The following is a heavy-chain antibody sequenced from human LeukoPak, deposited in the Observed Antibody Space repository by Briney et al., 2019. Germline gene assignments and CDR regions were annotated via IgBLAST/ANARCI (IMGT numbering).Heavy chain of an antibody. D-gene: IGHD2-21*02. CDR1: GFTFSNYA. V-gene: IGHV3-23*01. CDR2: ITNSGGGT. J-gene: IGHJ4*02. Sequence: GGSLRLSCAASGFTFSNYAMSWVRQAPGKGLKWVSGITNSGGGTFYADSVKGRFTISRDNSKNTLYLQMNNLRAEDTAIYYCAKKGAVTATGYFDYWGQGTLVTVSS. CDR3: AKKGAVTATGYFDY.